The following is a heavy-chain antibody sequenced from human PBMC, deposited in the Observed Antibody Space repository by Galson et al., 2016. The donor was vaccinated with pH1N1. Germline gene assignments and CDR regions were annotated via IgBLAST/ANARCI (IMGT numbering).Heavy chain of an antibody. V-gene: IGHV1-69*06. CDR3: ARGYSYHNNDGFDL. CDR1: GGIFNSFG. Sequence: SVKVSCKASGGIFNSFGISWVRQAPGQGLEWMGGIVAIFGTTNYAQKFQGGVTITADKSSSTVYMEVNRLTSQDTAVYYCARGYSYHNNDGFDLWGQGTMVTVSA. D-gene: IGHD5-18*01. CDR2: IVAIFGTT. J-gene: IGHJ3*01.